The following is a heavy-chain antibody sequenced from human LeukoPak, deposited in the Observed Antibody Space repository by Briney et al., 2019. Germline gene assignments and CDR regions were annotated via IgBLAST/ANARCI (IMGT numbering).Heavy chain of an antibody. CDR3: ARGGIAAQRRDVFDI. CDR1: GFTFSSYS. V-gene: IGHV3-21*01. CDR2: ISSSSSYI. D-gene: IGHD6-13*01. Sequence: PGGSLRLSCAASGFTFSSYSMNWVRQAPGKGLEWVSSISSSSSYIYYAESVKGRFTISRDNAKNPLYLQMNSLRAEDTAVYYCARGGIAAQRRDVFDIWGQGTMVTVSS. J-gene: IGHJ3*02.